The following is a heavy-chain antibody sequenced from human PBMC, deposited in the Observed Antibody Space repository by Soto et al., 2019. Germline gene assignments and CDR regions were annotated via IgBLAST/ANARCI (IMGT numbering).Heavy chain of an antibody. CDR1: GFTFSSYA. CDR3: ARVRGPHDYGASWYFDL. CDR2: IAYDGSNK. D-gene: IGHD4-17*01. Sequence: QVPLVESGGVVVQPGRSLRLSCAASGFTFSSYAMHWVRKAPVKGLEWVAVIAYDGSNKYYADSVKGRFTISRDNCKNPMYLQMNSGRAEDTAVYYCARVRGPHDYGASWYFDLWGRGTLVTVSS. V-gene: IGHV3-30-3*01. J-gene: IGHJ2*01.